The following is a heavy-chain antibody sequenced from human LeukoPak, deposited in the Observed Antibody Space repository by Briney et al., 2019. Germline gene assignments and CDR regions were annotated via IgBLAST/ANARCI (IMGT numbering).Heavy chain of an antibody. D-gene: IGHD5-18*01. J-gene: IGHJ6*02. CDR3: ASSVARGNSYGSYGIDV. V-gene: IGHV4-59*01. CDR1: GGSISSYY. CDR2: MFYSGGT. Sequence: PSETLSLTCTVSGGSISSYYWSWIRQPPGKGMEWIGYMFYSGGTYYNPSLKSRVSILADTSKSQFSLRLNSVTTADTAVYYCASSVARGNSYGSYGIDVWGQGTTVVVSS.